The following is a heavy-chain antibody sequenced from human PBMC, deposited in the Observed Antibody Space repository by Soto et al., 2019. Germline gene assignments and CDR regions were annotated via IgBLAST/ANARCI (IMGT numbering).Heavy chain of an antibody. Sequence: QVQLQESGPGLVKPSQTLSLTCTVSGGSITSSGYYWSWIRQHPGEGLEWVGVTSNSGSTSYNPFLKSRVTISVDTSSNQVSLNLKSVTAADTAVYYCARGGGSTKVEYWGQGTLVTVSP. CDR3: ARGGGSTKVEY. J-gene: IGHJ4*02. V-gene: IGHV4-31*03. CDR2: TSNSGST. D-gene: IGHD2-2*01. CDR1: GGSITSSGYY.